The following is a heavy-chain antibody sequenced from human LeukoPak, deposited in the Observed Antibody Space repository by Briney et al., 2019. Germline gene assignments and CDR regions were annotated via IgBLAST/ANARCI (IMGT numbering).Heavy chain of an antibody. CDR2: IYYSGST. CDR1: GGSISSYY. Sequence: PSETLSLTCTVSGGSISSYYWSWIRQPPGKGLEWIGYIYYSGSTNYNPSLKSRVTISVDTSKNQFSLKLSSVTAADTAVYYCARGGDFWSGYYSRFDPRGQGTLVTVSS. J-gene: IGHJ5*02. V-gene: IGHV4-59*01. CDR3: ARGGDFWSGYYSRFDP. D-gene: IGHD3-3*01.